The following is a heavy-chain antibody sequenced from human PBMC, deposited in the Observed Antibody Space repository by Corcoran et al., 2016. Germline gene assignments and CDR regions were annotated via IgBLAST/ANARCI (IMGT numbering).Heavy chain of an antibody. CDR2: ISSSSSII. CDR3: ARRTPTYYCDS. J-gene: IGHJ4*02. D-gene: IGHD1-26*01. Sequence: EVQLVESGGGLVQPGGSLRLSCAASGFSFSDYSMSWVRQAPGKGLEWVSYISSSSSIIYYADSVKGRFTISRDNAKNSLYLQIKSLRAEDTAVYYCARRTPTYYCDSWGQGTLVTVSS. CDR1: GFSFSDYS. V-gene: IGHV3-48*04.